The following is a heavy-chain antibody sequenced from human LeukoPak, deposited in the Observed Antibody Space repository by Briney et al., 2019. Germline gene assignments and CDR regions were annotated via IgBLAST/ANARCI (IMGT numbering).Heavy chain of an antibody. CDR1: GGSISRYY. CDR3: ARVTGYMVEDYFDY. J-gene: IGHJ4*02. CDR2: IYYSESA. Sequence: SETLSLTCTLSGGSISRYYWSWIRQPPGRGLEWIGYIYYSESANYHPSLKSRVTISVDTPKIRFSLRLSSVTAADTAVYYCARVTGYMVEDYFDYWGKGTLVTVSS. V-gene: IGHV4-59*01. D-gene: IGHD6-13*01.